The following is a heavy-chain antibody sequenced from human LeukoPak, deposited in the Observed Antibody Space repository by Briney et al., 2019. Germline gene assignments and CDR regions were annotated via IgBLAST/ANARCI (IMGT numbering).Heavy chain of an antibody. CDR2: IYHSGST. V-gene: IGHV4-34*01. CDR1: GGSFSGYY. CDR3: ARDRWELLGRHWFDP. D-gene: IGHD1-26*01. J-gene: IGHJ5*02. Sequence: SETLSLTCAVYGGSFSGYYWSWIRQPPGKGLEWIGEIYHSGSTNYNPSLKSRVTISVDKSKNQFSLKLSSVTAADTAVYYCARDRWELLGRHWFDPWGQGTLVTVSS.